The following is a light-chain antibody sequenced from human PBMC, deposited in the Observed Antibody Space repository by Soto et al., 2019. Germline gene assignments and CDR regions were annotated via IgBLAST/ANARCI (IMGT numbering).Light chain of an antibody. CDR1: QSVSSY. CDR3: QQHGTSPIT. CDR2: GAS. Sequence: EIVLTHSPATLSLSPGEIATLSCRASQSVSSYLAWYQQKPGQAPRLLIYGASSRATGIPDRFSGSGSGTDFTPTISRLEPEDFAVYYCQQHGTSPITFGQGTRLEIK. V-gene: IGKV3-20*01. J-gene: IGKJ5*01.